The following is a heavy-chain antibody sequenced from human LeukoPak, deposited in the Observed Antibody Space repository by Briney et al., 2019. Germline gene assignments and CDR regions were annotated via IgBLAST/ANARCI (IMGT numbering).Heavy chain of an antibody. CDR3: ARGSRVDFDY. CDR1: GGSISSYY. CDR2: IYTSGST. D-gene: IGHD3-3*01. J-gene: IGHJ4*02. V-gene: IGHV4-4*07. Sequence: SETLSLTCPVAGGSISSYYWSWIRQPAGKGLEWIGCIYTSGSTNYNPSLKSRVTMSVDTSKNQFSLKQGSVTAAGTAVYYCARGSRVDFDYWGQGTLVTVSS.